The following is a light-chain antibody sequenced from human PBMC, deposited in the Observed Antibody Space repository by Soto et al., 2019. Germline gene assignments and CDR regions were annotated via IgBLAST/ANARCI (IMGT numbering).Light chain of an antibody. CDR2: AAS. J-gene: IGKJ1*01. CDR1: QSVLYSSNNKNY. V-gene: IGKV4-1*01. Sequence: DIVMTQSPDSLAVSLCERATINCKSSQSVLYSSNNKNYLNWYQQKPGKAPKLLIYAASTLQSGVPSRFSGSGSGTDFTLTISSLQPEDFATYYCQQLNSYPTFGQGTKVDIK. CDR3: QQLNSYPT.